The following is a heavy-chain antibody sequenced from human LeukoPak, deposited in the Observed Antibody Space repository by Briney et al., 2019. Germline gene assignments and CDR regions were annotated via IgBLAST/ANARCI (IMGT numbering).Heavy chain of an antibody. J-gene: IGHJ4*02. CDR3: GRGRGGSYQY. CDR2: INTDGSTT. Sequence: GGPLRLSCAASGFTFINDWLHWVRQAPGKGLVWVSRINTDGSTTTYADSVKGRFTISRDNAKNTLYLQMNSLRVEDTAVYYCGRGRGGSYQYWGQGTLVTVSS. V-gene: IGHV3-74*01. CDR1: GFTFINDW. D-gene: IGHD1-26*01.